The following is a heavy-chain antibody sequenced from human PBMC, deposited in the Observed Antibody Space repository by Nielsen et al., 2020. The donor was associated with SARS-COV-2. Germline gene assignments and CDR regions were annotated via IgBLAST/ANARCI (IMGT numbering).Heavy chain of an antibody. D-gene: IGHD5-18*01. CDR2: ISSGGTI. Sequence: GESLKISCAASGFTFSGSAMHWVRQAPGKGLEWISYISSGGTIYYADSVKGRFTISRDNAKNSLYLQMNSLRAEDTAVYYCAIRGYSYGFIDYFDYWGQGTLVTVSS. CDR1: GFTFSGSA. V-gene: IGHV3-69-1*02. J-gene: IGHJ4*02. CDR3: AIRGYSYGFIDYFDY.